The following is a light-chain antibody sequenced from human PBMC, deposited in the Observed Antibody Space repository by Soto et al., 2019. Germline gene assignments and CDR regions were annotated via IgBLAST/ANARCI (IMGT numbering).Light chain of an antibody. CDR3: SSYTSRHTIL. J-gene: IGLJ2*01. V-gene: IGLV2-14*01. Sequence: QSPLTQTPSVSGAHGQSITISCTATTSDGDDYKYVSWYQHQPGKAPRLIIYEVSNRHPGVSYRFYSFKTGNTASLTISELPSEDEADYYCSSYTSRHTILVVGGTKLTVL. CDR1: TSDGDDYKY. CDR2: EVS.